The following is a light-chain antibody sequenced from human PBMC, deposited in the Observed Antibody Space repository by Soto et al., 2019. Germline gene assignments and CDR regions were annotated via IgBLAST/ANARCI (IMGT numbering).Light chain of an antibody. V-gene: IGKV1-5*01. J-gene: IGKJ1*01. CDR3: QDYSPYSWT. Sequence: DIQMTQSPATMSPSXWDTVTITXXASESISSWLAWYQEKPGKAPNLLIYDASSLESGVPSRFSGSGSGTEFTLTISSLQPDDFATYYCQDYSPYSWTFGQGTKVDIK. CDR1: ESISSW. CDR2: DAS.